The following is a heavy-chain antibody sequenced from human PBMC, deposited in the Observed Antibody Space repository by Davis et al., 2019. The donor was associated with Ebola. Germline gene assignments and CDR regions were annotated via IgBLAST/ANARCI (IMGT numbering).Heavy chain of an antibody. Sequence: GGSLRLSCAASGFTFDDYAMHWVRQAPGKGLEWVSGISWNSGSIGYADSVKGRFTISRDNSKNTLYLQMNSLRAEDTAVYYCARDRVYFDYWGQGTLVTVSS. CDR3: ARDRVYFDY. CDR1: GFTFDDYA. J-gene: IGHJ4*02. CDR2: ISWNSGSI. V-gene: IGHV3-9*01.